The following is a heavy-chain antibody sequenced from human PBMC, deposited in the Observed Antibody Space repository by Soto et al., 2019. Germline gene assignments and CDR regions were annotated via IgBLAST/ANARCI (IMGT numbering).Heavy chain of an antibody. J-gene: IGHJ5*02. CDR1: GGSISSYY. D-gene: IGHD2-15*01. Sequence: LSLTCTVSGGSISSYYWSWIRQPPGKGLEWIGYTYYSGSTNYNPSLKSRVTMSVDTSRNQFSLKLNSVTAADTAVYYCARTYCSGGSCYPGGNWFDPWGQGTLVTVSS. V-gene: IGHV4-59*01. CDR2: TYYSGST. CDR3: ARTYCSGGSCYPGGNWFDP.